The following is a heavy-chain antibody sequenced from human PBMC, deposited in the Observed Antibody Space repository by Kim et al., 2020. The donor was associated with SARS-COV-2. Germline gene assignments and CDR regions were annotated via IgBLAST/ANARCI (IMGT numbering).Heavy chain of an antibody. J-gene: IGHJ6*02. CDR2: IYSTGST. CDR1: GGSINRNY. V-gene: IGHV4-59*01. CDR3: ARDHSVDGMDV. D-gene: IGHD2-15*01. Sequence: SETLSLTCSVSGGSINRNYWNWVRQSPGKGLEWIGYIYSTGSTHYNPSLNSRVTISVDTSKNQFSLKLTSVTAADTAVYYCARDHSVDGMDVWGPGTTVTVS.